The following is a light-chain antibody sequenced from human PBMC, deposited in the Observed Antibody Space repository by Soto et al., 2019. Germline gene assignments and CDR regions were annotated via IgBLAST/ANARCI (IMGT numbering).Light chain of an antibody. J-gene: IGLJ3*02. V-gene: IGLV2-23*02. CDR1: SSDVWSYNL. CDR2: EVS. CDR3: CSYAGSSTSRV. Sequence: QSVLTQPASVSGSPGQSITISCTGTSSDVWSYNLVSWYQQHPGKAPKLMIYEVSKRPSGVSNRFSGSKSGNTASLTISGLQAEDEADYYCCSYAGSSTSRVFGGGTKVTV.